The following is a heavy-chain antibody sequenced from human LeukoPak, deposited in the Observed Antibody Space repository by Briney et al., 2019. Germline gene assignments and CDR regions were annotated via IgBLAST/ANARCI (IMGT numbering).Heavy chain of an antibody. J-gene: IGHJ4*02. CDR1: GYTFTGYY. D-gene: IGHD5-18*01. Sequence: GASVKVSCKASGYTFTGYYMHWVRQAPGQGLEWMGWINPNNGGTNYAQKFQGRVTMTRDTSISTAYMELSRLTPDDTAVYYCARGGYSYGFDYWGQGTLVTVSS. V-gene: IGHV1-2*02. CDR2: INPNNGGT. CDR3: ARGGYSYGFDY.